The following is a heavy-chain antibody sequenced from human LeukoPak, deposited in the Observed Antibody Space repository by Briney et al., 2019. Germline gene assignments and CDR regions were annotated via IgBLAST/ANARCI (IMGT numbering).Heavy chain of an antibody. V-gene: IGHV4-59*01. D-gene: IGHD4-17*01. Sequence: PSETLSLTCTASGGSITNYYWSWIRHSPGKGLESIGFIHHSGSANYNPSLKSRVTMSVDTSKNQFSLKLTSVAAADTAVYYCARRRYGDYFDYWGQGTLVTVSS. CDR2: IHHSGSA. J-gene: IGHJ4*02. CDR1: GGSITNYY. CDR3: ARRRYGDYFDY.